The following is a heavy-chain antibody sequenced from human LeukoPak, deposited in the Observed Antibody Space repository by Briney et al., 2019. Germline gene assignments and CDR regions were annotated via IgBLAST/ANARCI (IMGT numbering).Heavy chain of an antibody. D-gene: IGHD2/OR15-2a*01. CDR2: INPNSGGT. CDR3: ASRAEYDYGDY. J-gene: IGHJ4*02. CDR1: GYTFTSYG. Sequence: GASVKVSCKASGYTFTSYGISWVRQAPGQGLEWMGWINPNSGGTNYAQKFQGRVTMTRDTSISTAYMELSRLRSDDTAVYYCASRAEYDYGDYWGQGTLVTVSS. V-gene: IGHV1-2*02.